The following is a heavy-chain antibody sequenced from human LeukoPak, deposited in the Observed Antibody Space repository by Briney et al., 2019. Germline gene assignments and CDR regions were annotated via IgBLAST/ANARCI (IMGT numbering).Heavy chain of an antibody. J-gene: IGHJ6*02. CDR3: ARHVNGYNLTYYYYGMDV. V-gene: IGHV4-59*08. CDR1: GGSISSYY. Sequence: PSETLSLTCTVSGGSISSYYWSWIRQPPGKGLEWIGYIYYSGSTNYNPSLKSRVTISVDTSKNQFSLKLSSVTAADTAVYYCARHVNGYNLTYYYYGMDVWGQGTTVTVSS. CDR2: IYYSGST. D-gene: IGHD5-24*01.